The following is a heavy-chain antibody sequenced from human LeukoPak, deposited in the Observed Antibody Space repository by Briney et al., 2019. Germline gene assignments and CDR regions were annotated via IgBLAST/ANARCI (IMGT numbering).Heavy chain of an antibody. J-gene: IGHJ5*02. Sequence: GGSLRLSCAASGFTFSSYSMNWVRQAPGKGLEWVSVIYSGGSTYYADSVKGRFTISRDNSKNTLYLQMNSLRAEDTAVYYCARDRGVGATDWFDPWGQGTLVTVSS. CDR3: ARDRGVGATDWFDP. V-gene: IGHV3-66*01. CDR1: GFTFSSYS. D-gene: IGHD1-26*01. CDR2: IYSGGST.